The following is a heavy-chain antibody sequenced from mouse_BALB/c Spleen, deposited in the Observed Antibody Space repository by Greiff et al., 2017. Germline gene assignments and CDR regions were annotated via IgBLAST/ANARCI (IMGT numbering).Heavy chain of an antibody. CDR3: ARITTVVEDAMDY. CDR2: IWAGGST. Sequence: VKLVESGPGLVAPSQSLSITCTVSGFSLTSYGVHWVRQPPGKGLEWLGVIWAGGSTNYNSALMSRLSISKDNSKSQVFLKMNSLQTDDTAMYYCARITTVVEDAMDYWGQGTSVTVSS. D-gene: IGHD1-1*01. J-gene: IGHJ4*01. V-gene: IGHV2-9*02. CDR1: GFSLTSYG.